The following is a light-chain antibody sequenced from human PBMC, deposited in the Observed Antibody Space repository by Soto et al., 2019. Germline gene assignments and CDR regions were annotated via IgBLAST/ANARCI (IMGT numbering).Light chain of an antibody. V-gene: IGKV2-28*01. J-gene: IGKJ1*01. CDR1: QSLQHSNGYNY. Sequence: DIVMTQSPLSLPVTPGEPASISCRSSQSLQHSNGYNYLDWYLQKPGQSPQILIYLASNRASGVPDRCRGSGSGTDIKLKISRVEAENVGVYYCMQALQTPAFGQGTKVEIK. CDR2: LAS. CDR3: MQALQTPA.